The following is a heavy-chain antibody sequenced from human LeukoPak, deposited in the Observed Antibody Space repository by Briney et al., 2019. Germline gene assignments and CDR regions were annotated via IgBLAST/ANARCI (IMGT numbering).Heavy chain of an antibody. J-gene: IGHJ5*02. D-gene: IGHD4-17*01. CDR2: ISSNGGST. V-gene: IGHV3-64*01. CDR3: ATPGRYGDYPT. CDR1: GFTFSSYA. Sequence: GGSLRPSCAASGFTFSSYAMHWVRQAPGKGLEYVSAISSNGGSTYYANSVKGRFTISRDNSKNTLYLQMGSLRAEDMAVYYCATPGRYGDYPTWGQGTLVTVSS.